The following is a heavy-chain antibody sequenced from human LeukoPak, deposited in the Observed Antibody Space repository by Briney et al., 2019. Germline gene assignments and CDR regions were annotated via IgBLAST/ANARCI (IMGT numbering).Heavy chain of an antibody. D-gene: IGHD6-19*01. J-gene: IGHJ6*03. CDR1: GFTFDDYA. V-gene: IGHV3-43D*03. CDR3: AKDGYSSGWDNSGAYYYYYMDV. Sequence: GGSLRLSCAASGFTFDDYAMHWVRQAPGKGLEWVSLISWDGGSTYYADSVKGRFTISRDNSKNSLYLQMNSLRAEDTALYYCAKDGYSSGWDNSGAYYYYYMDVWGKGTTVTVSS. CDR2: ISWDGGST.